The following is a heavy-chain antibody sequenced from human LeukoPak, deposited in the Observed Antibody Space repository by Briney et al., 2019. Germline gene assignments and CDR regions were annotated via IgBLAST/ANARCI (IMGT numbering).Heavy chain of an antibody. CDR2: ISSSSYI. CDR1: GFTFSSYS. V-gene: IGHV3-21*01. D-gene: IGHD1-7*01. CDR3: AREDNWNYKNWFDP. Sequence: GGSLRLSCAASGFTFSSYSMNWVRQAPGKGLEWVSSISSSSYIYYADSVKGRFTISRDNAKNSLYLQMNSLRAEDTAVYYCAREDNWNYKNWFDPWGQGTLVTVSS. J-gene: IGHJ5*02.